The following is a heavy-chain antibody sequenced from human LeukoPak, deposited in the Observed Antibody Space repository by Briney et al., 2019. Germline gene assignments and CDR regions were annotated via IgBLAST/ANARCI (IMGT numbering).Heavy chain of an antibody. CDR1: GCSISSHY. Sequence: SETLSLTCTGSGCSISSHYWSWIRQPPGQGLEWMGYIYYSGGTNYNPSLKSLVTISEETSKNQFFLQLSSMTAADAAVYYCARGRQLVLNCYYYYMDVWGKGTTVTVSS. J-gene: IGHJ6*03. D-gene: IGHD6-6*01. V-gene: IGHV4-59*11. CDR3: ARGRQLVLNCYYYYMDV. CDR2: IYYSGGT.